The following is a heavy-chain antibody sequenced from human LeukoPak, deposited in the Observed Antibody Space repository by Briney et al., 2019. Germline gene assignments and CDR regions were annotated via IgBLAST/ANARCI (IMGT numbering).Heavy chain of an antibody. D-gene: IGHD7-27*01. Sequence: GASVKVSCKASGYILSSYGISWVRQAPGQGLEWMGWMNPNSGNTGYAQKFQGRVTMTRNTSISTAYMELSSLRSGDTAVFYCARGLGQTFYYWGQGTLVTVSS. J-gene: IGHJ4*02. CDR1: GYILSSYG. CDR2: MNPNSGNT. V-gene: IGHV1-8*02. CDR3: ARGLGQTFYY.